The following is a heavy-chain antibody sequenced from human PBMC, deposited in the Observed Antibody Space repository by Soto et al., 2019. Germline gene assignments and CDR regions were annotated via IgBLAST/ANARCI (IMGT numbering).Heavy chain of an antibody. CDR2: INSEGSST. J-gene: IGHJ4*02. D-gene: IGHD6-13*01. CDR1: GFTFSGYW. CDR3: ARVGKAAAGS. Sequence: GGSLRLSCAASGFTFSGYWMHWVRQAPGKGLVWVSHINSEGSSTSYANSVKGRFTISRDNAKNTLYLQMNSLRAEDTAVYYCARVGKAAAGSWGKGTMVTVS. V-gene: IGHV3-74*01.